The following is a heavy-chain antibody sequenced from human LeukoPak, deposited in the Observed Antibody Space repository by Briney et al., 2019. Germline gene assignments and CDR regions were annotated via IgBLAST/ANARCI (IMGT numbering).Heavy chain of an antibody. CDR2: ISSSGNSI. CDR1: GFSFSSYE. CDR3: ARAVYSSGMRGAFDI. Sequence: GGSLRLSCAASGFSFSSYEMNWVRQAPGKGLEWVSYISSSGNSIYYADCVKGRFTISRDNAKNSLYLQMNSLRAEDTAVYYCARAVYSSGMRGAFDIWGQGTMVTVSS. V-gene: IGHV3-48*03. D-gene: IGHD3-22*01. J-gene: IGHJ3*02.